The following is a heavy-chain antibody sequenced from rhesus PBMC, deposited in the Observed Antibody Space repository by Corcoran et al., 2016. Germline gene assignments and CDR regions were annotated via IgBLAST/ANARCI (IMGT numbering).Heavy chain of an antibody. J-gene: IGHJ4*01. V-gene: IGHV2-174*01. D-gene: IGHD6-37*01. Sequence: QVTLKESGPALVKPTQTLTLTCTFSGFSLTTSGMGVGWIRQPPGKALVWLALIYWDDDKRYNNSLKSRLTISKDTSKNQVVLTMTNMDPVDTATYYCARARRWLAVNYFDYWGQGVLVTVSS. CDR3: ARARRWLAVNYFDY. CDR2: IYWDDDK. CDR1: GFSLTTSGMG.